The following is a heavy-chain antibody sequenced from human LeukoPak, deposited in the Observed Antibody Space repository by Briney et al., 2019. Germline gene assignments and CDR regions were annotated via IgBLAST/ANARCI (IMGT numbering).Heavy chain of an antibody. CDR2: ISGSGGST. J-gene: IGHJ4*02. Sequence: GGSLRLSCAASGFTFSSDAMSWVRQAPGKGLEWVSAISGSGGSTYYADSVKGRFTISRDNSKNTLYLQMNSLRAEDTAVYYCAKDQGIWGSCFDYWGQGTLVTVSS. CDR3: AKDQGIWGSCFDY. CDR1: GFTFSSDA. V-gene: IGHV3-23*01. D-gene: IGHD3-16*01.